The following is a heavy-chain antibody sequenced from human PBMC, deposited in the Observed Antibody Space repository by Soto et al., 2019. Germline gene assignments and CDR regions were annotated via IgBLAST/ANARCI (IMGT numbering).Heavy chain of an antibody. D-gene: IGHD2-2*01. CDR3: ARAPCSTSCYGYGGAWFDP. V-gene: IGHV1-69*01. CDR2: IIPIFGTA. Sequence: QVQLVQSGAEVKKPGSSVKVSCKASGGTFSSYAISWVRQAPGQGLEWMGGIIPIFGTANYAQKFQGRVTITADESTSTAYMELSSLRSEDTAVYYCARAPCSTSCYGYGGAWFDPWGQGTLVTVSS. J-gene: IGHJ5*02. CDR1: GGTFSSYA.